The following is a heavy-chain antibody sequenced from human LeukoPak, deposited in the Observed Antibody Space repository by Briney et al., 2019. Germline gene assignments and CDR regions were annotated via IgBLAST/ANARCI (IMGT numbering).Heavy chain of an antibody. Sequence: PGGSLRLSCAASGFTVSSNYMSWVRQAPGKGLEWVSVIYSGGRTYYADSVKGRFTISRDNAKNSLYLQMNSLRAEDTAVYYCARQARGYSYGPFDYWGQGTLVTVSS. J-gene: IGHJ4*02. CDR1: GFTVSSNY. D-gene: IGHD5-18*01. CDR2: IYSGGRT. V-gene: IGHV3-66*04. CDR3: ARQARGYSYGPFDY.